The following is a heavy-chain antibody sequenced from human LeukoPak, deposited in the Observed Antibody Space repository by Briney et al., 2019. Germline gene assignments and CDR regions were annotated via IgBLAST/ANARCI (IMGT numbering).Heavy chain of an antibody. CDR3: AKADGYYHGSGSYTDY. Sequence: GGSLRLSCAASGFTISNYEMNWVRQAPGKGLEWVSYITGSVTITYYADSVKGRFTISRDNSKNTLYLQMNSLRAEDTAVYYCAKADGYYHGSGSYTDYWGQGTLVTVSS. CDR1: GFTISNYE. J-gene: IGHJ4*02. CDR2: ITGSVTIT. D-gene: IGHD3-10*01. V-gene: IGHV3-48*03.